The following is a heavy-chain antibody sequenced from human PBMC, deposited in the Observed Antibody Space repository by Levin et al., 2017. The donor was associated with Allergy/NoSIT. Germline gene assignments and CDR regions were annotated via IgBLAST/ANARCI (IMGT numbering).Heavy chain of an antibody. Sequence: GIRWVRQAPGQGPEWMGWISAYNGNINYAQRFQGRVTMTTDTSTSTAYMEMRSLRSDDTAVYYCARDLGVAGIIFFDYWGQGTLVTVSS. CDR1: G. J-gene: IGHJ4*02. CDR2: ISAYNGNI. V-gene: IGHV1-18*01. CDR3: ARDLGVAGIIFFDY. D-gene: IGHD6-19*01.